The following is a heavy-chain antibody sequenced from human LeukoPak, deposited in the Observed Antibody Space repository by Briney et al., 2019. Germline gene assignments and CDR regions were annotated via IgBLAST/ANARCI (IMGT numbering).Heavy chain of an antibody. CDR2: IWYDGSNK. CDR3: ARDPTPWFGDSPAWWFDP. J-gene: IGHJ5*02. V-gene: IGHV3-33*01. Sequence: GGSLRLSCAASGFTFSSYGMHWVRQAPGKGLEWVAVIWYDGSNKYYADSVKGRFTISRDNSKNTLYLQMNSLRAEDTAVYYCARDPTPWFGDSPAWWFDPWGQGTLVTVSS. CDR1: GFTFSSYG. D-gene: IGHD3-10*01.